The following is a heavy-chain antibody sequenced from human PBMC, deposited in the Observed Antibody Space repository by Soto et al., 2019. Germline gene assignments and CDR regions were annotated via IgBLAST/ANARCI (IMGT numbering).Heavy chain of an antibody. J-gene: IGHJ4*02. CDR3: ARNEYKVNGANPKKIDY. CDR2: IYYSGST. Sequence: SETLSLTCTVSGGSISSSSSYWGWIRQPPGKGLEWIGTIYYSGSTFYNPSLNSRVIISVDTSKNQFSLKVSSVTAADSAMDYCARNEYKVNGANPKKIDYWGQGP. D-gene: IGHD6-6*01. CDR1: GGSISSSSSY. V-gene: IGHV4-39*01.